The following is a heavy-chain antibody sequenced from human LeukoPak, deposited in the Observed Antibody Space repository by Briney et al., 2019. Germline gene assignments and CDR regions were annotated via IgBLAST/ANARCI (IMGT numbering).Heavy chain of an antibody. J-gene: IGHJ5*02. Sequence: ASVKVSCKASGYTFNSHGISWVRQAPGQGLEWMGWISAYNGNTNYAQKFQGRVTMTRDTSISTAYMELSRLRSDDTAVYYCARVENPYSSSWYGHRWFDPWGQGTLVTVSS. CDR2: ISAYNGNT. D-gene: IGHD6-13*01. CDR1: GYTFNSHG. V-gene: IGHV1-18*01. CDR3: ARVENPYSSSWYGHRWFDP.